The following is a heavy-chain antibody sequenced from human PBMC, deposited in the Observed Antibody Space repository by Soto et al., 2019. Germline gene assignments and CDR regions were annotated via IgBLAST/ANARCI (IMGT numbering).Heavy chain of an antibody. J-gene: IGHJ4*02. D-gene: IGHD1-7*01. V-gene: IGHV3-30*09. CDR3: ARAGGTSYPHSRRFDD. CDR1: GFTLSSYA. Sequence: QVQLVESGGGVVQPGESLRLSCAASGFTLSSYAMHWVRQAPGKGLEWVALLSYDASEKYYADSARGRFAISRDSSKTTLYLQMNSLRIEDTAMYYCARAGGTSYPHSRRFDDWGQGTRVIVSS. CDR2: LSYDASEK.